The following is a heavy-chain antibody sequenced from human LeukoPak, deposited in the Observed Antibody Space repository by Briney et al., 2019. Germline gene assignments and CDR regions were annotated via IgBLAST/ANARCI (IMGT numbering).Heavy chain of an antibody. J-gene: IGHJ4*02. V-gene: IGHV1-69*05. CDR1: GGTFSSYA. CDR3: ARAAGPYSSSWFSY. CDR2: IIPIFGTA. Sequence: GSSVKVSCKASGGTFSSYAISWVRQAPGQGLEWMGGIIPIFGTANYAQKFQGGVTMTRDTSIRTAYLELSSLRSEDTAVYYCARAAGPYSSSWFSYWGQGTLVTVSS. D-gene: IGHD6-13*01.